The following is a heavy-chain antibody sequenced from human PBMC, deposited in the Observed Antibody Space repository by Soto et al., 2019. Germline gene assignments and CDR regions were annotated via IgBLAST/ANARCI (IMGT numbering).Heavy chain of an antibody. CDR1: GGSISSGGYS. V-gene: IGHV2-5*01. CDR2: IYWNDGK. CDR3: AHGLGPYFDY. J-gene: IGHJ4*02. D-gene: IGHD1-26*01. Sequence: TLSLTCAVSGGSISSGGYSWSWIRQPPGKGLEWIALIYWNDGKRSSPSLKGRLTITKDTSKNQVVLTMTNMDPVDTATYYCAHGLGPYFDYWGQGTLVTVSS.